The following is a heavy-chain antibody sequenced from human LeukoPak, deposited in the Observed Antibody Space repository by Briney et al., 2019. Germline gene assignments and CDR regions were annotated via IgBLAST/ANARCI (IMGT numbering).Heavy chain of an antibody. Sequence: SGTLSLTCTVSGGSISTYYWSWIRQPPGKGLEWIAHIHYSGTIKYNPSLKSRVSMSVDTSKNQFSLRLSSVTAADTAVYYCARYGSGAYALDVWGQGTMVTVSS. J-gene: IGHJ3*01. D-gene: IGHD3-10*01. CDR3: ARYGSGAYALDV. V-gene: IGHV4-59*08. CDR2: IHYSGTI. CDR1: GGSISTYY.